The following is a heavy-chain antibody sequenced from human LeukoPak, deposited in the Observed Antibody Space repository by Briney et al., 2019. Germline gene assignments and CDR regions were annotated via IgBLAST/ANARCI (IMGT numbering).Heavy chain of an antibody. V-gene: IGHV3-66*01. D-gene: IGHD4/OR15-4a*01. CDR2: LYSGGAA. CDR1: GFTVKDNF. Sequence: GGSLRLSCAASGFTVKDNFMSWVRQAPGKGLEWVSVLYSGGAAYYADSVKGRFTISRDNSKNIVFLQMNDLRTEDTAFYYCTRDSANYHFAYWGQGALVTVSS. CDR3: TRDSANYHFAY. J-gene: IGHJ4*02.